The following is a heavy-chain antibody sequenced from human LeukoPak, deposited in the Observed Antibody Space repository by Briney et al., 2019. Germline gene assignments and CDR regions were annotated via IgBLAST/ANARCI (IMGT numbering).Heavy chain of an antibody. D-gene: IGHD1-26*01. J-gene: IGHJ1*01. CDR3: ASPPAAIVGATMTFQH. Sequence: GASVTVSCTASGGTFSSYAISWVRQAPGQGLEWMGGIIPIFGTANYAQKFQGRVTITADESTSTAYMELSSLRSEDTAVYYCASPPAAIVGATMTFQHWGQGTLVTVSS. V-gene: IGHV1-69*13. CDR2: IIPIFGTA. CDR1: GGTFSSYA.